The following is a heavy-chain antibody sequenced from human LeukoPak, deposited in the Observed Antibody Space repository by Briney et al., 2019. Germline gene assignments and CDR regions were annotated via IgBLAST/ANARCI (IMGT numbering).Heavy chain of an antibody. CDR1: GGSFSGYY. D-gene: IGHD6-13*01. V-gene: IGHV4-34*01. CDR2: INHSEST. J-gene: IGHJ4*02. CDR3: ASLRWGAAGTDY. Sequence: SETLSLTCAVYGGSFSGYYWIRIRKPPGQGPKWIGEINHSESTNYNPSLKSRVTISVDTSKNQFSLKLSSVTAADTAVYYCASLRWGAAGTDYWGQGTLVTVSS.